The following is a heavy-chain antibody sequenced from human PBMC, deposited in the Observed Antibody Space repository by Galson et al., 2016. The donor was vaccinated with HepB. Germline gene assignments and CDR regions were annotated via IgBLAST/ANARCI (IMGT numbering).Heavy chain of an antibody. Sequence: QSGAEVKKVGESLKISCKASGYSFSNYWIGWVRQMPGKGPEWVGIVYPGDSDTRYSPSLEGHVTISAEKFISTAYLQWSSLNASDSAMYYCVRLMTNFGLGFYFDYWGQGALVIVSS. D-gene: IGHD3-3*01. CDR2: VYPGDSDT. V-gene: IGHV5-51*01. J-gene: IGHJ4*02. CDR1: GYSFSNYW. CDR3: VRLMTNFGLGFYFDY.